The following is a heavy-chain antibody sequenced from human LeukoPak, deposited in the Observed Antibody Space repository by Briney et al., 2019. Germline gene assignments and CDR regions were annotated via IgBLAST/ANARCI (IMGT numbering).Heavy chain of an antibody. V-gene: IGHV4-59*01. CDR3: ARAGCSSTSCFPYYDFWSGYYTGNPPNAFDI. Sequence: SETLSLTCTVSGGSLSSYYWSWIRQPPGKGLEWIGYIYYSGSTNYNPSLKSRVTISVDTSKNQFSLKLSSVTAADTAVYYCARAGCSSTSCFPYYDFWSGYYTGNPPNAFDIWGQGTMVTVSS. CDR1: GGSLSSYY. D-gene: IGHD3-3*01. J-gene: IGHJ3*02. CDR2: IYYSGST.